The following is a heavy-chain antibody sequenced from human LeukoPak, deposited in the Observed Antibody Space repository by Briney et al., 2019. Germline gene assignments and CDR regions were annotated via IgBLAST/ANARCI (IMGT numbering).Heavy chain of an antibody. Sequence: GSLRLSCAASGFTVSNNYMSWVRQPPGKGLEWVSAIYSGGSTYYADSVKGRFTISRDNSKNTLYLQMNSLRAEDTAVYYCARELPPIYNMDVWGKGTTVTVSS. J-gene: IGHJ6*03. CDR1: GFTVSNNY. CDR2: IYSGGST. V-gene: IGHV3-66*02. CDR3: ARELPPIYNMDV. D-gene: IGHD1-26*01.